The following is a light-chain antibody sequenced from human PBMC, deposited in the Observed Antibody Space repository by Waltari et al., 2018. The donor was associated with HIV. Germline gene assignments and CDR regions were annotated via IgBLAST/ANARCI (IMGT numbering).Light chain of an antibody. J-gene: IGLJ1*01. CDR1: SSDVGGYRY. CDR2: DVT. V-gene: IGLV2-11*01. CDR3: CSYAGSYKYI. Sequence: QSALPQPRSVSGSPGQSVTISCTGTSSDVGGYRYVSWYQQHPAKAPKVLIYDVTKRPSGAPDRFSGSKSGNTASLTISGLQAEDEADYYCCSYAGSYKYILGSGTKVTVL.